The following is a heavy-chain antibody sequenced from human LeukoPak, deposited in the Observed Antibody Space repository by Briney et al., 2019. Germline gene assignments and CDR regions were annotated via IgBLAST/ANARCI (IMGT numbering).Heavy chain of an antibody. J-gene: IGHJ4*02. CDR2: INTNTGNP. CDR1: GYTLTSYA. Sequence: ASVKVSCKASGYTLTSYAMNWVRQAPGQGLEWMGWINTNTGNPTYAQGFTGRFVFSLDTSVSTAYLQISSLKAEDTAVYYCARDTGFSMVRGILFWGQGTLVTVSS. D-gene: IGHD3-10*01. V-gene: IGHV7-4-1*02. CDR3: ARDTGFSMVRGILF.